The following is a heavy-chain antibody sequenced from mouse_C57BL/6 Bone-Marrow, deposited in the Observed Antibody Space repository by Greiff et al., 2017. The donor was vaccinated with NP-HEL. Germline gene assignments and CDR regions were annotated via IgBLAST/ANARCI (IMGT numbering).Heavy chain of an antibody. V-gene: IGHV1-64*01. CDR1: GYTFTSYW. Sequence: QVQLQQSGAELVKPGASVKLSCKASGYTFTSYWMHWVKQRPGQGLEWIGMIHPNGGSTNYNEKFKSKATLTVDKSSSTAYMQLSSLTSEDAAVYYCARRGQLRLLYYFDYWGQGTTLTVSS. J-gene: IGHJ2*01. CDR3: ARRGQLRLLYYFDY. CDR2: IHPNGGST. D-gene: IGHD3-2*02.